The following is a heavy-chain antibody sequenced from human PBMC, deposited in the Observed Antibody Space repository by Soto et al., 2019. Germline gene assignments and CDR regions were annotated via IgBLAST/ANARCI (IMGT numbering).Heavy chain of an antibody. Sequence: SEPLSLPYAVLGGAFRGYYWSRIRQLPGKALEWNGVSNDSGSSNDNPSLKSRVTISVDTSKLQFSLKLSSVTAADTAVYYCARITGGLALDYWGQGTLVTVSS. V-gene: IGHV4-34*01. CDR1: GGAFRGYY. CDR3: ARITGGLALDY. CDR2: SNDSGSS. D-gene: IGHD6-25*01. J-gene: IGHJ4*02.